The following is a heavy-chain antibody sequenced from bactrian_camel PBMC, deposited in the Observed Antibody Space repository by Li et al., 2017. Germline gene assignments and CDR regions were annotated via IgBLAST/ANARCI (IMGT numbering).Heavy chain of an antibody. CDR2: IVSDGRT. V-gene: IGHV3S63*01. Sequence: QVQLVESGGGSVQAGETLTLSCTVSGFSVDDSAMAWYRQAPGHECQLVSTIVSDGRTYYADSVKGRFTISQDNAKRTVSLQMTSLQPEDTAMYYCAADEVCYSGSWRAINWGQGTQVTVS. CDR1: GFSVDDSA. D-gene: IGHD3*01. J-gene: IGHJ4*01. CDR3: AADEVCYSGSWRAIN.